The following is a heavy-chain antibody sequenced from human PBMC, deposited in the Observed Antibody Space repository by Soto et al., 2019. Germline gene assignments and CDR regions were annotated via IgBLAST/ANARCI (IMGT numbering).Heavy chain of an antibody. CDR3: ARDGAHYYDFWSGYYSDYYYYYYMDV. J-gene: IGHJ6*03. Sequence: GGSLRLSCAASGFTFSSYAMSWVRQAPAKGLEWVSVISGGGGSKYYADSVKGRFAISRDNAKNTLYLQMNSLRAEDTAVYYCARDGAHYYDFWSGYYSDYYYYYYMDVWGKGTTVTVSS. CDR2: ISGGGGSK. V-gene: IGHV3-23*01. D-gene: IGHD3-3*01. CDR1: GFTFSSYA.